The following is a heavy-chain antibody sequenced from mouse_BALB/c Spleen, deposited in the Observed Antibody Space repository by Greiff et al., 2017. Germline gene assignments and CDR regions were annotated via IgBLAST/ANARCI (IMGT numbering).Heavy chain of an antibody. Sequence: EVQLQQSGAELVRSGASVKLSCTASGFNIKDYYMHWVKQRPEQGLEWIGWIDPENGDTEYAPKFQGKATMTADTSSNTAYLQLSSLTSEDTAVYYCNAFYYGSLFDDWGQGTTLTVSS. CDR2: IDPENGDT. CDR1: GFNIKDYY. J-gene: IGHJ2*01. CDR3: NAFYYGSLFDD. V-gene: IGHV14-4*02. D-gene: IGHD1-2*01.